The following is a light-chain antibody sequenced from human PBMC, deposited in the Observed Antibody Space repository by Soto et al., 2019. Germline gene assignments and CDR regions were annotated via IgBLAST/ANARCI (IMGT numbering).Light chain of an antibody. J-gene: IGKJ4*01. Sequence: DIVMTQSPATRSRSPGERATLSCRAMQDISSKVAWYQQIPDQAPRLLLSGASTRATGVPATFSGSGSGTEFTLSISILQSAVYSCQQYNSWTLTFGGGTNVEIK. CDR1: QDISSK. CDR3: QQYNSWTLT. V-gene: IGKV3-15*01. CDR2: GAS.